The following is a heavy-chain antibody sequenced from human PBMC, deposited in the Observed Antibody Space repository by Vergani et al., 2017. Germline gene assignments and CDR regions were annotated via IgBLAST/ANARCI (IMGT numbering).Heavy chain of an antibody. Sequence: QVQLVQSGAEVKKPGASVKVSCKASGYTFTSYYMHWVRQAPGQGLEWMGIINPSGGSTSYAQKFQGRVTMTRDTSTSTVYMELSSLRSEDTAVYYCARRFAGNIVVVIARGGYDYWGQGTLVTVSS. CDR1: GYTFTSYY. CDR3: ARRFAGNIVVVIARGGYDY. D-gene: IGHD2-21*01. CDR2: INPSGGST. V-gene: IGHV1-46*01. J-gene: IGHJ4*02.